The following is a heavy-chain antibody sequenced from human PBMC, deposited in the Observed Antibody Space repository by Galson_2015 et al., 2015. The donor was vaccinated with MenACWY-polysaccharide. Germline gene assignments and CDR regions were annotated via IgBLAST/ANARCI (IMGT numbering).Heavy chain of an antibody. V-gene: IGHV3-33*01. D-gene: IGHD2-2*01. J-gene: IGHJ3*02. CDR2: IQYDGSNK. CDR3: AREGSRIVFHAFDI. CDR1: GSRFSNSG. Sequence: SLRLSCAASGSRFSNSGMHWVRQAPGKGLEWVAVIQYDGSNKEYADSVKGRFTISRDNSKNTEFLEMNSLGVEDTAVYYCAREGSRIVFHAFDIWGRGTMVTVSS.